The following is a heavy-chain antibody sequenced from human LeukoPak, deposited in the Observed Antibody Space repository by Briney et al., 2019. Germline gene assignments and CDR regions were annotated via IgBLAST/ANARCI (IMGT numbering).Heavy chain of an antibody. CDR1: GGSISSYY. Sequence: SETLSLTCTVSGGSISSYYWSWIRQPPGKGLEWIGYIYYSWSTNYNPSLKSRVTISVDTSKNQFSLKLSSVTAADTAVYYCARVWDYGATFDYWGQGTLVTVSS. CDR3: ARVWDYGATFDY. J-gene: IGHJ4*02. V-gene: IGHV4-59*01. CDR2: IYYSWST. D-gene: IGHD1-26*01.